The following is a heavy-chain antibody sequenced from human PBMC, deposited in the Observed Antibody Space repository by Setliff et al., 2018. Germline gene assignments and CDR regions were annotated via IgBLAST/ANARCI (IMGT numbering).Heavy chain of an antibody. CDR2: TIPMFGTT. J-gene: IGHJ6*03. Sequence: VASVKVSCKASGGTFSSYGISWVRQAPGQGLEWMGGTIPMFGTTNYARKFQGRVTIITDESTSTAYMQLSSLGSEDTAVYYCVREGVDSRSSTDYRYYMDVWGKGTMVTVSS. D-gene: IGHD6-6*01. CDR3: VREGVDSRSSTDYRYYMDV. V-gene: IGHV1-69*05. CDR1: GGTFSSYG.